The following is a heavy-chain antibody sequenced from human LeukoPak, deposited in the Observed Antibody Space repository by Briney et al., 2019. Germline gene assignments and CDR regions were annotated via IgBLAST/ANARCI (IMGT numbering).Heavy chain of an antibody. CDR2: IYTRGTT. CDR3: AREIKRRITLDPSGWFDP. V-gene: IGHV4-61*02. D-gene: IGHD3-10*01. Sequence: SETLSLTCTVSGGSISSGSYYWSWIRQPAGKGLEWIGRIYTRGTTTYNPSLKSRVTISLDTSKNHFSLKLSSVTAADTAVYYCAREIKRRITLDPSGWFDPWGQGTLVTVSS. CDR1: GGSISSGSYY. J-gene: IGHJ5*02.